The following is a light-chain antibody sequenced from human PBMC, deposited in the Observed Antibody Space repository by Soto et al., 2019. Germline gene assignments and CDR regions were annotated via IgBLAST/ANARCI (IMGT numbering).Light chain of an antibody. J-gene: IGKJ1*01. Sequence: DIQMTQSPSTLSASVGDIVTITCRASQSISNWLAWYQQKPGKAPKLLIYDASSLEGGVPSRFSGSGSGTEFTLTISSLQPDDVATYYCQQYNSYSSTFGQGTKVDIK. CDR1: QSISNW. CDR3: QQYNSYSST. CDR2: DAS. V-gene: IGKV1-5*01.